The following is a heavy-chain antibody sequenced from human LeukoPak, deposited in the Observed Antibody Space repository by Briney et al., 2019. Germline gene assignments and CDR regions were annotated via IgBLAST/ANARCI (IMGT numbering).Heavy chain of an antibody. D-gene: IGHD6-19*01. Sequence: PGESLTLSCAASEFAFTNYWMSWVRQAPGKGLEWVPNIKPDGREKYYVDSVKGRFTISRDNAKNSLCLQMNSLRAEHTAVYYCTTDMGVDGTVFDYWGQGTLVTVSS. J-gene: IGHJ4*02. CDR2: IKPDGREK. CDR1: EFAFTNYW. V-gene: IGHV3-7*02. CDR3: TTDMGVDGTVFDY.